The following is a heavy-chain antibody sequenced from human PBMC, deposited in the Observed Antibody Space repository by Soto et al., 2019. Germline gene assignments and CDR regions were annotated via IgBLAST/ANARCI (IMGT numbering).Heavy chain of an antibody. CDR1: GYTFTSYG. J-gene: IGHJ6*02. D-gene: IGHD4-17*01. Sequence: QVQLVQSGAEVKKPGASVKVSCKASGYTFTSYGISWVRQAPGQGLEWMGWISAYNGNTNYAQKLQGRVTMTTDTATSTAYMELRSLRSDDTAVYYCARDALAYGDYAWYYGMDVWGQGTTVTVSS. V-gene: IGHV1-18*01. CDR2: ISAYNGNT. CDR3: ARDALAYGDYAWYYGMDV.